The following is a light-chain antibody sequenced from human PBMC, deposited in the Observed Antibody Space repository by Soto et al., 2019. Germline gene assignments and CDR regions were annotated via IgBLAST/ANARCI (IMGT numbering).Light chain of an antibody. CDR3: QQSYSTMWT. CDR1: QSISSY. CDR2: AAS. Sequence: DIQMTQSPSSLSASVGDRVTITCRASQSISSYLNWYQQKPGKAPKLLIYAASSLQSGVASRFSGSGSGTYFTLTISSLQPEDFATYYCQQSYSTMWTFGQGTKVEIK. V-gene: IGKV1-39*01. J-gene: IGKJ1*01.